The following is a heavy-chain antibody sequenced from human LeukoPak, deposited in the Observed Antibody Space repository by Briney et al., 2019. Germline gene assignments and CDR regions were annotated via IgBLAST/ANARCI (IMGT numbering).Heavy chain of an antibody. D-gene: IGHD2-2*01. CDR2: ISYDGSNK. V-gene: IGHV3-30*03. Sequence: PGRSLRLSCAASGFTFSSYGMHWVRQAPGKGLEWVAVISYDGSNKYYADSVKGRFTISRDNSKNTLYLQMNSLRGEDTAVYYCARDVRGCRSASCHLFVYWGQGTLVTVSS. CDR1: GFTFSSYG. CDR3: ARDVRGCRSASCHLFVY. J-gene: IGHJ4*02.